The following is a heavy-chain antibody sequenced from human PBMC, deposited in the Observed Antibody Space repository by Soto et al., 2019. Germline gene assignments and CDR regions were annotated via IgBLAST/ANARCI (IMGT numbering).Heavy chain of an antibody. J-gene: IGHJ4*02. V-gene: IGHV3-30*18. CDR3: VKGSEEKSD. Sequence: PGGSLRLSCAASGFLFSSYAMHWVRQAPGKGLEWVAVISYDGSNKYYADSVQGRFIISRDNSKRTLYLQMNSLRTEDTAVYYCVKGSEEKSDWGQGTLVTVSS. CDR1: GFLFSSYA. CDR2: ISYDGSNK.